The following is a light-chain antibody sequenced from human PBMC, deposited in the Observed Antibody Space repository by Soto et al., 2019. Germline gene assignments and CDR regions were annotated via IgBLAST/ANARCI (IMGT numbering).Light chain of an antibody. J-gene: IGKJ4*01. Sequence: DIQMPQSPSSLSASVGDRVTITCRASQSISSYLNWYQQKPGKAPKVLIYAASSVQGGVPSRFSVIGSGTDFTLSISSLQPEDFATYYCQQSDSGPLTFGGGTKVDIK. V-gene: IGKV1-39*01. CDR3: QQSDSGPLT. CDR2: AAS. CDR1: QSISSY.